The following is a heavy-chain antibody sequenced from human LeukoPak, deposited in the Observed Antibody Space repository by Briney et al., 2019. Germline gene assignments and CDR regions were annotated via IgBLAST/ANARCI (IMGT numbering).Heavy chain of an antibody. Sequence: ASVKVSCKTSGYTFTRNWMHWVRQAPGQVLEWMGIINPNAGTTIYAPKFQGRVTVTRDTSSNTVYMVLSSLRSDDTAVYYCARDHSIEDKSWWFDPWGEGTLVTVSS. V-gene: IGHV1-46*01. CDR1: GYTFTRNW. D-gene: IGHD2-15*01. J-gene: IGHJ5*02. CDR2: INPNAGTT. CDR3: ARDHSIEDKSWWFDP.